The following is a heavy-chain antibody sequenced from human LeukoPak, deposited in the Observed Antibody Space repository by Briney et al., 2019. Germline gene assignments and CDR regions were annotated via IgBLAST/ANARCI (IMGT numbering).Heavy chain of an antibody. CDR3: AGTSGSYSDAFDI. CDR2: IIPIFGTA. J-gene: IGHJ3*02. D-gene: IGHD1-26*01. Sequence: SVKVSCKASGGTFSSYAISWVRQAPGQGLEWMGGIIPIFGTANYAQKCQGRVTITADESTSTAYMELSSLRSEDTAVYYCAGTSGSYSDAFDIWGQGTMVTVSS. CDR1: GGTFSSYA. V-gene: IGHV1-69*01.